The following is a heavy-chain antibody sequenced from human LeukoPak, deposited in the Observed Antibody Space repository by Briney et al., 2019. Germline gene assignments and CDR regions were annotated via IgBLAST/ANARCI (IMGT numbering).Heavy chain of an antibody. CDR3: ARNSHDAFDI. D-gene: IGHD5-18*01. V-gene: IGHV4-61*02. CDR2: IYTSGST. Sequence: SQTLSLTCTVSGGSISSGSYYWSWIRQPAGKGLEWIGRIYTSGSTNYNPSLKSRVTISVDTSKNQFSLKLSSVTAADTAVYYCARNSHDAFDIWGQGTMVTVSS. J-gene: IGHJ3*02. CDR1: GGSISSGSYY.